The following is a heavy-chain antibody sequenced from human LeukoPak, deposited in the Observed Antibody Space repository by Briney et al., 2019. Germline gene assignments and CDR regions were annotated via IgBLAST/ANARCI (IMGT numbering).Heavy chain of an antibody. Sequence: GGSLRLSCAASGFTFSSYGMHWVRQAPGKGLEWVAVIWYDGSNKYYADSMKGRFTISRDNSKNTLYLQMNSLRAEDTAVYYCASNPSLVNYWGQGTLVTVSS. J-gene: IGHJ4*02. D-gene: IGHD2-21*01. V-gene: IGHV3-33*01. CDR3: ASNPSLVNY. CDR2: IWYDGSNK. CDR1: GFTFSSYG.